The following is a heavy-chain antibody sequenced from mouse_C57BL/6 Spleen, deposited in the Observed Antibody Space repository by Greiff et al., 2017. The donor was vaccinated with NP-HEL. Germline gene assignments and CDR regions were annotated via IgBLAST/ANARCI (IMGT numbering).Heavy chain of an antibody. D-gene: IGHD4-1*01. CDR3: ARREAGTGTWFAY. J-gene: IGHJ3*01. Sequence: QVTLKESGPGILQSSQTLSLTCSFSGFSLSTSGMGVSWIRQPSGKGLEWLAHIYWDDDKRYNPSLKSRLTISKDTSRNQVFLKITSVDTADTATYYCARREAGTGTWFAYWGQGTLVTVSA. CDR2: IYWDDDK. V-gene: IGHV8-12*01. CDR1: GFSLSTSGMG.